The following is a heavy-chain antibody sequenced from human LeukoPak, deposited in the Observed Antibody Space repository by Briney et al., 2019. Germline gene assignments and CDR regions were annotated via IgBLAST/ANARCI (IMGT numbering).Heavy chain of an antibody. Sequence: GGSLRLSCAASGFTFSSYAMSWVRQAPGKGLEWVSFISGSGDTTYYADSVKGRFTISRDNSKNTLYLQMNSLRAEDTAVYYCAKSRGESRGASNYWGQGTLVTVSS. V-gene: IGHV3-23*01. D-gene: IGHD1-26*01. CDR3: AKSRGESRGASNY. CDR1: GFTFSSYA. CDR2: ISGSGDTT. J-gene: IGHJ4*02.